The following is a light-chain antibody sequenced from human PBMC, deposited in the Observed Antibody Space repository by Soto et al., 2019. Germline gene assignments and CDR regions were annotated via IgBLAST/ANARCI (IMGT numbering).Light chain of an antibody. Sequence: QSVLTQPPSVSGSPGQSVTISCTGTSSDVGRYNRVSWYQQPPGTAPKLLIYEVSNRPSGVPHRLSGSKSGNTASLTISGLQAEDEADYYCSLYTSSTTFVFGSGTKVTVL. CDR1: SSDVGRYNR. J-gene: IGLJ1*01. CDR2: EVS. CDR3: SLYTSSTTFV. V-gene: IGLV2-18*01.